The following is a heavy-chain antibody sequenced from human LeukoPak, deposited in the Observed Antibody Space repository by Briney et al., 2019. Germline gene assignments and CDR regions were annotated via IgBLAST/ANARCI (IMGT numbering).Heavy chain of an antibody. CDR1: GGSFSGYY. J-gene: IGHJ5*02. Sequence: SETLSLTCAVYGGSFSGYYWSWIRQPPGKGLEWIGEINHSGSTNYNPSLKSRVTISVDTSKNQFSLKLSSVTAADTAVYYCARSYSNYPWGQGTLVTVSS. CDR2: INHSGST. CDR3: ARSYSNYP. V-gene: IGHV4-34*01. D-gene: IGHD4-11*01.